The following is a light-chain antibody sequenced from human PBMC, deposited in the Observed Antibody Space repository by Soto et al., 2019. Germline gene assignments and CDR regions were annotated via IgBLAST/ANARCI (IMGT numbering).Light chain of an antibody. CDR2: DVS. J-gene: IGLJ2*01. CDR3: CSYAGSYTYVV. Sequence: QSALTQPRSVSGSPGQSVTISCTGTRSYVGGYNYVSWYQQHPVKAAKLMIYDVSKRPSGVPDRFSGSKSGNTASLTISGLQAEDVADYYCCSYAGSYTYVVFGGGTKLTVL. V-gene: IGLV2-11*01. CDR1: RSYVGGYNY.